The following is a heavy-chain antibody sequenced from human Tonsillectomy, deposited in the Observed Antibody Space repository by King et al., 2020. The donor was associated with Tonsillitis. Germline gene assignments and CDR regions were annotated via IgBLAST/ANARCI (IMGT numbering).Heavy chain of an antibody. CDR2: IYYSGST. CDR1: GGSISSTSYY. Sequence: QLQESGPGLVKPSETLSLTCTVSGGSISSTSYYWGWIHQPPGKGLEWIGSIYYSGSTYYNPSLKSRVTISVDTSKNQFSLKLSSVTAADTAVYYCARHPGLGYCGGDCYHFDYWGQGTLVTVSS. J-gene: IGHJ4*02. D-gene: IGHD2-21*01. CDR3: ARHPGLGYCGGDCYHFDY. V-gene: IGHV4-39*07.